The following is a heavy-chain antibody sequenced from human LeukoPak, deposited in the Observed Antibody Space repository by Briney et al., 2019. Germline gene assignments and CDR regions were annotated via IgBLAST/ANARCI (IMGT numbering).Heavy chain of an antibody. D-gene: IGHD3-22*01. Sequence: SVKVSCKASGGTFSSYTISWVRQAPGQGLEWMGRIIPILGLANYAQKFQGRVTITADKSTSTAYMELSSLCSAATAVYYCARDPPYCNDTSDPGGIDYWGQGTLVTVSA. V-gene: IGHV1-69*04. CDR2: IIPILGLA. CDR3: ARDPPYCNDTSDPGGIDY. CDR1: GGTFSSYT. J-gene: IGHJ4*02.